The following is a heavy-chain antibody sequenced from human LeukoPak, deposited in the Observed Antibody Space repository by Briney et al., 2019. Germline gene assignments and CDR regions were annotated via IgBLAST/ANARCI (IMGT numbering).Heavy chain of an antibody. Sequence: ASVKVSCKASGYTFTDYYIHWMRQAPGQGLEWMGRINPNGGATLYAQKFQGRVTMTRDTSISTAYMELTRLTSDDTAVYYCAIQNYYGSGSYDYWGQGTLVTVSS. CDR1: GYTFTDYY. J-gene: IGHJ4*02. D-gene: IGHD3-10*01. CDR2: INPNGGAT. CDR3: AIQNYYGSGSYDY. V-gene: IGHV1-2*06.